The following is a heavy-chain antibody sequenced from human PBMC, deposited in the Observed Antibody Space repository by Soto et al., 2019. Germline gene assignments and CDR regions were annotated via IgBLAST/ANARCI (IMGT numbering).Heavy chain of an antibody. V-gene: IGHV3-33*01. Sequence: PVGSLRLSCAASGFTFSSYGMHWVRQAPGKGLEWVAVIWYDGSNKYYADSVKGRFTISRDNSKNTLYLQMNSLRAEDTAVYYCARDTAGDYVLSEYFDYWGQGTLVTVS. D-gene: IGHD4-17*01. CDR1: GFTFSSYG. CDR3: ARDTAGDYVLSEYFDY. J-gene: IGHJ4*02. CDR2: IWYDGSNK.